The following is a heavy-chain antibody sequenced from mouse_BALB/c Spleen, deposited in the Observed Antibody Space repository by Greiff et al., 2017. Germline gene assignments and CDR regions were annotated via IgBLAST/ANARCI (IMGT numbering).Heavy chain of an antibody. V-gene: IGHV5-17*02. Sequence: EVQRVESGGGLVQPGGSRKLSCAASGFTFSGFGMHWVRQAPEKGLEWVAYISSGSSTIYYADTVKGRFTISRDNPKNTLFLQMTSLRSEDTAMYYCAREGFDYWGQGTTLTVSA. J-gene: IGHJ2*01. CDR1: GFTFSGFG. CDR3: AREGFDY. CDR2: ISSGSSTI.